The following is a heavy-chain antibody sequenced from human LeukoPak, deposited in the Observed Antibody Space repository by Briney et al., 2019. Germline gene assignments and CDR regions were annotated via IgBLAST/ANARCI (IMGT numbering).Heavy chain of an antibody. CDR1: GGSVSSGSYY. CDR2: IYYSGST. CDR3: ARGLSAVVY. Sequence: SETLSLTCTVSGGSVSSGSYYWSWIRQPPGKGLEWIGYIYYSGSTNYNPSLKSRVTISVDTSKNQFSLKLSSVTAADTAVYYCARGLSAVVYWGQGTLVTVSS. J-gene: IGHJ4*02. D-gene: IGHD3-16*02. V-gene: IGHV4-61*01.